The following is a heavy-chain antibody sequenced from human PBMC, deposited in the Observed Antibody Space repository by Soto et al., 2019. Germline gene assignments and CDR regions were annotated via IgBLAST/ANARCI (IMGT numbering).Heavy chain of an antibody. J-gene: IGHJ6*02. CDR2: INPSGGST. Sequence: ASVKVSCKASGFTFTSYFMHWVRQAPGQGLEWMGIINPSGGSTNYAQKFQGRVTMTRDTSTSTVYMELSRLRSGDTAVYYCAKGAGIYYSAMDVWGQGTTVTVSS. D-gene: IGHD6-19*01. V-gene: IGHV1-46*01. CDR3: AKGAGIYYSAMDV. CDR1: GFTFTSYF.